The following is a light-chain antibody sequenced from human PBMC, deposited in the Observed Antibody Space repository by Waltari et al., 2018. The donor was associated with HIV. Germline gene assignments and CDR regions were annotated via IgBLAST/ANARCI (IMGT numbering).Light chain of an antibody. CDR1: QSVSSSY. CDR3: QQYGSSPYT. J-gene: IGKJ2*01. CDR2: AAS. V-gene: IGKV3-20*01. Sequence: PGERATLSCRASQSVSSSYLAWYQQKPGQAPRLLIYAASTRATGIPDRFSGSGSGTDFTLTISRLEPEDFAVYYCQQYGSSPYTFGQGTKLEIK.